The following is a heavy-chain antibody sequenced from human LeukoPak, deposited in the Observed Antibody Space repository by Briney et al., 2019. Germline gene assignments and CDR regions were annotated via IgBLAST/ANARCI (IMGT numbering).Heavy chain of an antibody. V-gene: IGHV4-59*08. J-gene: IGHJ4*02. CDR3: ATYHSSGLDY. CDR2: IYYSGST. CDR1: GGSIGSYY. Sequence: SETLSLTCTVSGGSIGSYYWSWIRQPPGKGLEWIGYIYYSGSTNYNPSLKSRVTISLDTSKNQFSMNLISVTAADTAVYYCATYHSSGLDYWGQGTLVTVSS. D-gene: IGHD3-22*01.